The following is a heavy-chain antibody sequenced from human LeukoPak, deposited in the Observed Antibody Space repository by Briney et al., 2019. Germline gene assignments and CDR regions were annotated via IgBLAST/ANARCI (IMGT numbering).Heavy chain of an antibody. J-gene: IGHJ5*02. CDR2: IIPIFGTA. D-gene: IGHD6-13*01. Sequence: GASVKVSCKASGGTFSSYAISWVRQAPGQGLEWMGGIIPIFGTANYAQKFQGRVTITADESTSTAYMELSSLRSEDTAVYYCARVGIAAPRGWFDPWGQGTLVTVSS. CDR3: ARVGIAAPRGWFDP. CDR1: GGTFSSYA. V-gene: IGHV1-69*13.